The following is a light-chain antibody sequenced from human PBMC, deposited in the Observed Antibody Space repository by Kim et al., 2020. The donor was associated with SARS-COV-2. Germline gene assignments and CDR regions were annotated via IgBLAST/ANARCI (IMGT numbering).Light chain of an antibody. Sequence: SVAPREKASISCSGDKLGNKYAYWYQQTPGQSPILVIYQDDKRPSGIPERFSGSNSGNTATLTISGTQAMDEADYYCQAWERSTALFGGGPQLTVL. CDR1: KLGNKY. CDR2: QDD. J-gene: IGLJ2*01. CDR3: QAWERSTAL. V-gene: IGLV3-1*01.